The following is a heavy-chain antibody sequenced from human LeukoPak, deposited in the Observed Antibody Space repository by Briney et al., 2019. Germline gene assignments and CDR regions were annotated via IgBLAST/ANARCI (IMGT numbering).Heavy chain of an antibody. CDR1: GFTFSSDG. Sequence: GGSLRLSCSASGFTFSSDGMHWVRQSPGKGLEWVAVIWYDGSNKYYADSVKGRFPIPRDNSKHPLYLQMNSLRAEDTAVYYCARGDPFDPFDLWGQGTGVRVFS. CDR2: IWYDGSNK. J-gene: IGHJ4*02. V-gene: IGHV3-33*01. CDR3: ARGDPFDPFDL. D-gene: IGHD3-9*01.